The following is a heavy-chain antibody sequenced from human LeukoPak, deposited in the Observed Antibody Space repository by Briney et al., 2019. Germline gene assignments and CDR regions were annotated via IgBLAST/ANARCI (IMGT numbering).Heavy chain of an antibody. D-gene: IGHD3-22*01. CDR1: GFTFSSYS. CDR3: ARSPGDMIVVVIAYYDY. CDR2: IKQDGSEK. V-gene: IGHV3-7*01. Sequence: GGSLRLSCAASGFTFSSYSMNWVRQAPGKGLEWVANIKQDGSEKYYVDSVKGRFTISRDNAKNSLYLQMNSLRAEDTAVYYCARSPGDMIVVVIAYYDYWGQGTLVTVSS. J-gene: IGHJ4*02.